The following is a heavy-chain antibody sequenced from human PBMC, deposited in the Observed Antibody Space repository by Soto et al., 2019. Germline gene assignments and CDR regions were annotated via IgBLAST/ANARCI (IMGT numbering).Heavy chain of an antibody. Sequence: SVKVSCKASGGTFSSYAISWVRQAPGQGLEWMGGIIPIFGTANYAQKFQGRVTITADESTSTAYMELSSLRSEDTAVYYCARVGIVVVTSNWFDPWGQGTLVTVSS. CDR2: IIPIFGTA. J-gene: IGHJ5*02. V-gene: IGHV1-69*13. D-gene: IGHD2-21*02. CDR1: GGTFSSYA. CDR3: ARVGIVVVTSNWFDP.